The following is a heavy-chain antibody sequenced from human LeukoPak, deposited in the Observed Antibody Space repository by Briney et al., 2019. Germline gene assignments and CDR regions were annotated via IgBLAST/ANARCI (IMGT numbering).Heavy chain of an antibody. V-gene: IGHV4-39*07. D-gene: IGHD2-8*01. J-gene: IGHJ4*02. Sequence: SETLSLTCTVSGGSISSTAYYWGWIRQPPGKGLEWIGIIYYTGSTYYNPSLKSRLTISVDTSKNQFSLRLSSVTAADTAVYYCAGSLGYCTSNVCYLKYWGQGTLVTVSS. CDR1: GGSISSTAYY. CDR2: IYYTGST. CDR3: AGSLGYCTSNVCYLKY.